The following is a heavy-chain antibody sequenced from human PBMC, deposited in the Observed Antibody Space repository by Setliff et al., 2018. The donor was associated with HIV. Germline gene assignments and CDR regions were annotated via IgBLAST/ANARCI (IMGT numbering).Heavy chain of an antibody. J-gene: IGHJ4*02. CDR2: INPSGGRT. CDR3: ARGSRITVVAILTYSRLDY. Sequence: ASVKVSCKAPENTFSNYYLHWVRQAPGQGLEWMGIINPSGGRTNYAQKFQGRVTMTRDTSTSTVYMELSSLRSEDTAVYFCARGSRITVVAILTYSRLDYWGQGTLVTVSS. D-gene: IGHD2-15*01. V-gene: IGHV1-46*01. CDR1: ENTFSNYY.